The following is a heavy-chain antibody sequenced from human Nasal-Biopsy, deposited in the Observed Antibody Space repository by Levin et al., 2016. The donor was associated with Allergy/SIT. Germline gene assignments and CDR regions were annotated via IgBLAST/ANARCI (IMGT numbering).Heavy chain of an antibody. Sequence: GGSLRLSCAASGFTLSSYAISWVRQAPGKGLEWVSGITGSAGTTYYADSVKGRFTISRDNSKNTLHLQMNSLRAEDTAVYYCAKTPTGDYLDWSGDYYICAFDIWGQGTMVTVSS. CDR1: GFTLSSYA. CDR3: AKTPTGDYLDWSGDYYICAFDI. D-gene: IGHD3-22*01. J-gene: IGHJ3*02. V-gene: IGHV3-23*01. CDR2: ITGSAGTT.